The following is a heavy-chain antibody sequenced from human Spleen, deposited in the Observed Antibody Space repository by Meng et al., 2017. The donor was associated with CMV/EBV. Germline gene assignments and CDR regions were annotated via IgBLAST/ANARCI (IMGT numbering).Heavy chain of an antibody. V-gene: IGHV3-23*03. D-gene: IGHD3-10*01. J-gene: IGHJ4*02. CDR3: AKAYGSGKSFFDY. Sequence: GGSLRLSCEASGFDFRSHAMSWVRQAPGKGLEWVSVIHSGGESTYYADSVKGRFTISRDNSKNTLNLQMNSLRAEDTAVYYCAKAYGSGKSFFDYWGQGTLVTVSS. CDR1: GFDFRSHA. CDR2: IHSGGEST.